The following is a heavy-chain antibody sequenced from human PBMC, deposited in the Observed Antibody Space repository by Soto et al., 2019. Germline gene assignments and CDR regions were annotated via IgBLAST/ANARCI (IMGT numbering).Heavy chain of an antibody. CDR2: IYYSGRT. V-gene: IGHV4-59*01. Sequence: PSETLSLTCTVSGGSISDYFWSWIRQPPGKGLEWIGYIYYSGRTNYYPSLKSRVTISVDTSKNQFSLKVNSVTTADTAVYYCAGLDYGDYPHFDYWGQGTLVTVSS. CDR1: GGSISDYF. CDR3: AGLDYGDYPHFDY. J-gene: IGHJ4*02. D-gene: IGHD4-17*01.